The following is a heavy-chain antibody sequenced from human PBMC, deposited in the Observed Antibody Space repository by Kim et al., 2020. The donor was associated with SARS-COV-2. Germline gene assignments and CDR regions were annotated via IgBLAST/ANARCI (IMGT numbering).Heavy chain of an antibody. CDR1: GFTFDDYT. Sequence: LSLTCAASGFTFDDYTMHWVRQAPGKGLEWVSLISWDGGSTYYADSVKGRFTISRDNSKNSLYLQMNSLRTEDTALYYCAKDIACGYYPSGPYYYGMDVWGQGTTVTVSS. J-gene: IGHJ6*02. CDR2: ISWDGGST. CDR3: AKDIACGYYPSGPYYYGMDV. D-gene: IGHD3-22*01. V-gene: IGHV3-43*01.